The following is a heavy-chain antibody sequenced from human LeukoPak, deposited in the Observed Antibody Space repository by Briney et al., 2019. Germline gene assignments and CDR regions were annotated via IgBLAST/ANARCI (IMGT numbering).Heavy chain of an antibody. Sequence: GGSLRLSCAASGFTLGSNYMTWSRQAPGKGLEWVACFYSGDSTFYADTVEGRFTISRDTSTNTLYLQMNKLTADDTAVYYCARALGSGTYYDWGQGTLVTVSS. D-gene: IGHD1-26*01. CDR2: FYSGDST. CDR3: ARALGSGTYYD. V-gene: IGHV3-53*01. J-gene: IGHJ4*02. CDR1: GFTLGSNY.